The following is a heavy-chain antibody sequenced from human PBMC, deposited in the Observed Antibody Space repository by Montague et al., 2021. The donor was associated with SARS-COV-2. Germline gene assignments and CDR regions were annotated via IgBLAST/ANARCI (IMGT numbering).Heavy chain of an antibody. J-gene: IGHJ6*02. Sequence: SETLSLTCTVSGGSVNSGGYYWSWIRQPPGKGLEWIGNIYYSGTTNYNPSLKSRVTISVDTSKNQFSLKLSSVTAADTAVYYCARDRTADDCDYYETAGYSYYYGMDVWGPGTTVTVSS. V-gene: IGHV4-61*08. CDR1: GGSVNSGGYY. CDR3: ARDRTADDCDYYETAGYSYYYGMDV. CDR2: IYYSGTT. D-gene: IGHD2-21*02.